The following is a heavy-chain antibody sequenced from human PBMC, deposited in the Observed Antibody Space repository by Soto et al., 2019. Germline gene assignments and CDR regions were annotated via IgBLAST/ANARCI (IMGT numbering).Heavy chain of an antibody. CDR3: ARDPITAPFGFDY. CDR1: GGSISSGDYY. CDR2: IYYSGST. J-gene: IGHJ4*02. D-gene: IGHD3-16*01. V-gene: IGHV4-30-4*01. Sequence: SETLSLTCTVSGGSISSGDYYWSWIRQPPGKGLEWIGYIYYSGSTYYNPSLKSRVTISVDTSKNQFSLKLSSVTAADTAVYYCARDPITAPFGFDYWGQGTLVTVSS.